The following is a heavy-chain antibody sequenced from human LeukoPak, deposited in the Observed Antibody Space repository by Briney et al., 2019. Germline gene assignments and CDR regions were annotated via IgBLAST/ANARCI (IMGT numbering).Heavy chain of an antibody. D-gene: IGHD3-22*01. V-gene: IGHV4-4*07. CDR3: ARGRNGYYYMDS. CDR2: IYSSGST. J-gene: IGHJ4*02. CDR1: GASISSYY. Sequence: SETLSLTCTVSGASISSYYWSWIRQPAGKGLEWIGRIYSSGSTNYNPSLKSRLTMSEDTSKNQFSLKLSSVTAADTAVYYCARGRNGYYYMDSWGQGTLVTVSS.